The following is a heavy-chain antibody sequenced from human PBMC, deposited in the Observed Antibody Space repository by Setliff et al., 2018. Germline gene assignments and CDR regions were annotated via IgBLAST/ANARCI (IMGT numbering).Heavy chain of an antibody. CDR3: ARDSRGNPPNYMDV. CDR1: GGSISSYY. V-gene: IGHV4-4*07. CDR2: IYTSEST. Sequence: PSETLSLTCTVSGGSISSYYWSWIRQPAGKGLEWIGRIYTSESTNYNPSLKSRVTMSVDTSKNQFSLKLSSVTAADTAVYYCARDSRGNPPNYMDVWGKGTTVTVSS. J-gene: IGHJ6*03.